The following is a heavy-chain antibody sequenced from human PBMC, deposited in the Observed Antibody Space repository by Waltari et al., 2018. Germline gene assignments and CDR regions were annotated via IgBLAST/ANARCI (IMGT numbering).Heavy chain of an antibody. CDR2: ISYDGSKR. CDR3: VGGQMGDF. D-gene: IGHD3-16*01. CDR1: GFTFSNYG. Sequence: QDQLVESGGGVVQPGGSRRLSCVPSGFTFSNYGMNWVRQGPGRGLEWVAVISYDGSKRFYADAVKGRFTISRDNSKNMLYLQMNSLRADDTAMYYCVGGQMGDFWGQGTLVTVSS. J-gene: IGHJ4*02. V-gene: IGHV3-33*03.